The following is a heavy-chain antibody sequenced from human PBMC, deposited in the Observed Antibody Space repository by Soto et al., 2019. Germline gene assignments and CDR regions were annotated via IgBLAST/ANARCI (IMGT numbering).Heavy chain of an antibody. CDR3: ARDRTSDYYGSGSYSFAFDI. V-gene: IGHV3-21*01. J-gene: IGHJ3*02. CDR1: GLTFSSYS. Sequence: GGSLRLSCAASGLTFSSYSMNWVRQAPGKGLEWVSSISSSSSYIYYADSVKGRFTISRDNAKNSLYLQMNSLRAEDTAVYYCARDRTSDYYGSGSYSFAFDIWGQGTMVTVSS. CDR2: ISSSSSYI. D-gene: IGHD3-10*01.